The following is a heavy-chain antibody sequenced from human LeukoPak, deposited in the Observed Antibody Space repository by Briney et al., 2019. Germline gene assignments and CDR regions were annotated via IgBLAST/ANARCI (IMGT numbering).Heavy chain of an antibody. D-gene: IGHD2-2*01. V-gene: IGHV3-30*04. Sequence: GRPLRLSCAASGFTFSSYAMHWVRQAPGKGLERVAVISYDGSNKYYADSVKGRFTISRDNSKNTLYLQMNSLRAEDTAVYYCARSGGYCSSTSCRASYYYYGMDVWGKGTTVTVSS. CDR2: ISYDGSNK. CDR1: GFTFSSYA. CDR3: ARSGGYCSSTSCRASYYYYGMDV. J-gene: IGHJ6*04.